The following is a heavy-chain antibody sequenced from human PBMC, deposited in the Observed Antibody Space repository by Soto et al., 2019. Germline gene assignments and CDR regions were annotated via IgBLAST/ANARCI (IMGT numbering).Heavy chain of an antibody. J-gene: IGHJ5*02. D-gene: IGHD3-22*01. Sequence: PSETLSLTCTVSGGSISSGGYYWSWIRQPPGKGLEWIGYIYYSGSTNYNPSLKSRVTISVDTSKNQFSLKLSSVTAADTAVYYCARHLGYDSSGYYRNWFDPWGQGTLVTVSS. V-gene: IGHV4-61*08. CDR3: ARHLGYDSSGYYRNWFDP. CDR1: GGSISSGGYY. CDR2: IYYSGST.